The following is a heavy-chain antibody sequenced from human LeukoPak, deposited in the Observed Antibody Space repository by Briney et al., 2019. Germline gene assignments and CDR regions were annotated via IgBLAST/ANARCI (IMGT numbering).Heavy chain of an antibody. CDR2: ISSGGSIT. J-gene: IGHJ4*02. CDR1: GFIFSDHY. D-gene: IGHD1-1*01. V-gene: IGHV3-11*04. Sequence: PGGSLRLSCAASGFIFSDHYMSWVRLAPGKGLEWVSYISSGGSITHYADSVKGRFTISRDNAKNSVYTQMNSLRAEDTAVYYCAKDISTRVGTAHFDYWGQGTLVTVSS. CDR3: AKDISTRVGTAHFDY.